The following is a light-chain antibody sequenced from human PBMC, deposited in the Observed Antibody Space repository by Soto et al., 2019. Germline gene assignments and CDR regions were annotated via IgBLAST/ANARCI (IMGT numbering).Light chain of an antibody. V-gene: IGKV2-30*01. Sequence: DVMMTQSPLSLPVTLGQPASISCRSSQSLVFSDGKTYLNWFHQRPGQPPRRLIYKVSNRDSGVPDRFSGSGSVTDFTLRISRVEAEDVGVYYCMQGTHWPPYTFGQGTKVDIK. J-gene: IGKJ2*01. CDR2: KVS. CDR3: MQGTHWPPYT. CDR1: QSLVFSDGKTY.